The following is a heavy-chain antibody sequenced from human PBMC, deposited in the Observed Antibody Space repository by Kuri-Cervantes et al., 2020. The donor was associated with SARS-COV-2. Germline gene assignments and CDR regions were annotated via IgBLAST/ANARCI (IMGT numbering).Heavy chain of an antibody. V-gene: IGHV3-9*01. CDR2: ISWNSGSI. Sequence: GGSLRLSCAASGLTFDDYAMHWVRQAPGKGLEWVSGISWNSGSIGYADSAKGRFTISRDNAKNSLYLQMNSLRAEDTAVYYCARASGEKATILCPLNYYYGMDVWGQGTTVTVSS. D-gene: IGHD5-24*01. J-gene: IGHJ6*02. CDR1: GLTFDDYA. CDR3: ARASGEKATILCPLNYYYGMDV.